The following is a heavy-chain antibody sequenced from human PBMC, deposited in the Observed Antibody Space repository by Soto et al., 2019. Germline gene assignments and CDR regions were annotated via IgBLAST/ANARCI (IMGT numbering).Heavy chain of an antibody. Sequence: GGSLRLSCAASGFTFSSYEMNWVRQAPGKGLEWISYISTSGSTISYADSVKGRFTISRNNAKKSLYLQMSSLRAEDTALYYCASLRAVDYWGRGTLVTVSS. J-gene: IGHJ4*02. CDR2: ISTSGSTI. D-gene: IGHD2-15*01. CDR3: ASLRAVDY. CDR1: GFTFSSYE. V-gene: IGHV3-48*03.